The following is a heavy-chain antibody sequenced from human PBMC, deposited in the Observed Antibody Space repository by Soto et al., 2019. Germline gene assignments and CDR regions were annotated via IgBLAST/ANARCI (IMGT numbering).Heavy chain of an antibody. V-gene: IGHV5-10-1*01. Sequence: GESLKISCKGSGYSLAGYWITWVRQKPGKGLEWMGRIDPSDSQTYYSPSFRGHVTISVTKSITTVFLQWSSLRASDTAMYYCARQIYVSDKGTKFQYYFDSWGQGTPVTVSS. CDR1: GYSLAGYW. J-gene: IGHJ4*02. D-gene: IGHD2-8*01. CDR2: IDPSDSQT. CDR3: ARQIYVSDKGTKFQYYFDS.